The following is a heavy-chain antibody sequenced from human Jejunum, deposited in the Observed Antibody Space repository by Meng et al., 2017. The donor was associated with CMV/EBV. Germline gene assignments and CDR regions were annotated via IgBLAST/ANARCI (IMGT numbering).Heavy chain of an antibody. Sequence: VQLQLGGAGLLKPSETLSLTCAVYGGSFTGYYCSWIRQSPGKGLEWIGEINLSDSTNYNPSLKSRVTVLADTSKNQFSLRLNSVTAADTAVYYCARRVGSGKYYFDYWSQGILVTVSS. D-gene: IGHD3-10*01. CDR2: INLSDST. CDR1: GGSFTGYY. J-gene: IGHJ4*02. V-gene: IGHV4-34*02. CDR3: ARRVGSGKYYFDY.